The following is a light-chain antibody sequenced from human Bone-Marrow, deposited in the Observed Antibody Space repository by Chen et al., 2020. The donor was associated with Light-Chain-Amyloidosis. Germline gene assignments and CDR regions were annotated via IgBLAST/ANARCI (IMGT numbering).Light chain of an antibody. Sequence: SYVLTQPSSWSGAPGQTATMACGGNNIGSTGVHWYQQTPGQAPLLVVYDDSDRPSGIPERLSGSNSGNTATLTISRVEAGDEADYYCQVWDRSSDRPVFGGGTKLTVL. J-gene: IGLJ3*02. CDR1: NIGSTG. V-gene: IGLV3-21*02. CDR3: QVWDRSSDRPV. CDR2: DDS.